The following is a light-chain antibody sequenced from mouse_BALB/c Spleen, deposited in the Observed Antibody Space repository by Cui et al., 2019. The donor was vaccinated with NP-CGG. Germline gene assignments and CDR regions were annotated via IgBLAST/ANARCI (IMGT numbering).Light chain of an antibody. CDR2: GTN. CDR1: TGAGTTNNY. Sequence: QALATQESALTTSPGETVTLTCRSSTGAGTTNNYANWVQEKPDHLFTGLIGGTNNRAPGVPARFSGSLIGDKAALTITGAQTEDEAIYFCALWYSNHWVFGGGTKLTVL. CDR3: ALWYSNHWV. V-gene: IGLV1*01. J-gene: IGLJ1*01.